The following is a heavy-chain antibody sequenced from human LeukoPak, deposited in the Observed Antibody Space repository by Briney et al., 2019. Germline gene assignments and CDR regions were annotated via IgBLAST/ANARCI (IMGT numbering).Heavy chain of an antibody. CDR3: ARAWNQGSFYGFDY. J-gene: IGHJ4*02. D-gene: IGHD2/OR15-2a*01. Sequence: ASVRVSCKASGYTFTGYYMHWVRQAPGQGLEWMGWINPNSGGTNYAQKFQGRVTMTRDTSISTAYMELSRLRSDDTAVYYCARAWNQGSFYGFDYWGQGTLVTVSS. V-gene: IGHV1-2*02. CDR2: INPNSGGT. CDR1: GYTFTGYY.